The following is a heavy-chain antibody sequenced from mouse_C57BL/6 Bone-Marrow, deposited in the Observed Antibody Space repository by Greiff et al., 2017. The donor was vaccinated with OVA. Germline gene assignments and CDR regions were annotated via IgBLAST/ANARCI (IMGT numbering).Heavy chain of an antibody. Sequence: EVKVVESGGGLVQPKGSLKLSCAASGFTFNTYAMHWVRQAPGKGLEWVARIRSKSSNYATYYADSVKDRFTISRDDSQSMLYLQMNNLKTEDTAMYYCVRELTTVDLVGYFDVWGTGTTVTVSS. J-gene: IGHJ1*03. CDR2: IRSKSSNYAT. CDR3: VRELTTVDLVGYFDV. CDR1: GFTFNTYA. D-gene: IGHD1-1*01. V-gene: IGHV10-3*01.